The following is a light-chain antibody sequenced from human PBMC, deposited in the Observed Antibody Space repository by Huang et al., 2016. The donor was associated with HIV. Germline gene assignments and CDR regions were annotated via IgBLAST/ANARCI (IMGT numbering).Light chain of an antibody. CDR3: MQGLQTPPT. CDR2: LTS. J-gene: IGKJ2*01. Sequence: EIVMTQSPLSLPVSPGQPASISCTSRLNLLHSSGHNRLDWYLQKPGQSPHLLIFLTSNRASGVPDKFTGSGSGSNFTLSINKVQPDDVGIYYCMQGLQTPPTFGQGTKLEI. CDR1: LNLLHSSGHNR. V-gene: IGKV2-28*01.